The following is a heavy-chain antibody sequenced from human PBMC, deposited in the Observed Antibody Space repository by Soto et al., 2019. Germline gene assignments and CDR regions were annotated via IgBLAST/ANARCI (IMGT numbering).Heavy chain of an antibody. CDR2: ISTTSGTK. D-gene: IGHD3-3*01. V-gene: IGHV3-48*02. CDR3: ARDIRFLEWFPDY. CDR1: GFIFSDYN. Sequence: GGSLRLSYATSGFIFSDYNMNWVRQAPGKGLEWISYISTTSGTKYYAESVKGRFTISRDNGKKSLYLQMNSLRDDDTALYYCARDIRFLEWFPDYWGLGTLVTVSS. J-gene: IGHJ4*02.